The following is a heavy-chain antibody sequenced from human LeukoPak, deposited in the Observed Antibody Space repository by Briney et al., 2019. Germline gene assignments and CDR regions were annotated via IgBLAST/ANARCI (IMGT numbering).Heavy chain of an antibody. V-gene: IGHV5-10-1*01. CDR1: GYSFTSYW. Sequence: GESLGISFQGSGYSFTSYWISWVRPMPGKGLEWMGRIDPSDSYTNYSPSFQGHVTISADKSISTAYLQWSSLKASDTAMYYCARAMSDYYYYGMDVWGQGTTVTVSS. J-gene: IGHJ6*02. CDR2: IDPSDSYT. CDR3: ARAMSDYYYYGMDV.